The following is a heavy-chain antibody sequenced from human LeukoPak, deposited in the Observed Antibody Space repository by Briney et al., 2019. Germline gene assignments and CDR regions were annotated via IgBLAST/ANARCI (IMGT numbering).Heavy chain of an antibody. V-gene: IGHV3-48*01. Sequence: GGSLRLSCAASGFTFSDYDMNWIRQAPGTGLEWVSYITGSSSSKYYADSVKGRFTISRDNAKNSLYLQMNSLRAEDTAVYYCARPTTSGWYPHWGQGAMVTVSS. D-gene: IGHD6-19*01. CDR2: ITGSSSSK. CDR1: GFTFSDYD. J-gene: IGHJ3*01. CDR3: ARPTTSGWYPH.